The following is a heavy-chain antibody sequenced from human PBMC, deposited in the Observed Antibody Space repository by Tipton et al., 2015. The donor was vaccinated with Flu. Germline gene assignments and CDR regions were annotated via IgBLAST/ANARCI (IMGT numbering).Heavy chain of an antibody. D-gene: IGHD3-10*01. Sequence: TLSLTCTVSGGSISSGSYYWSWIRQPAGKGLEWIGNIQYSGHTNYNPSLKSRVTIAVDTSKNQFSLQLSSVAAADTAVYYCARHVDRSWMLEFWGQGTLVTVSS. CDR2: IQYSGHT. CDR3: ARHVDRSWMLEF. J-gene: IGHJ4*02. CDR1: GGSISSGSYY. V-gene: IGHV4-61*10.